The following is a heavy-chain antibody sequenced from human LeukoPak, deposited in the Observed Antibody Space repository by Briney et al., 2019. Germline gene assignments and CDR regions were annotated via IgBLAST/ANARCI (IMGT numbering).Heavy chain of an antibody. CDR3: AREAEITRFDY. V-gene: IGHV6-1*01. D-gene: IGHD5-24*01. Sequence: NWIRQSPSRGLEWLGRTSYRSKWYNDYAVSVKSRITITPDTSKNQFSLQLNSVTPEDTAVYYCAREAEITRFDYWGQGTLVTVSS. CDR2: TSYRSKWYN. J-gene: IGHJ4*02.